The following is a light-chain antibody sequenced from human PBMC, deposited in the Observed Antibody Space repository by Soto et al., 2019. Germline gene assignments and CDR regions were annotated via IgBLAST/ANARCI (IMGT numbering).Light chain of an antibody. CDR3: HT. Sequence: IQLTQSPSSLSASVGDRVTISCRASHAISSYLAWYQQKPGKAPKLLIYAASTLQSGVPSRFSGSGSGTDFTLTISSLQPEDVASYYCHTFGQGTRLEIK. CDR1: HAISSY. J-gene: IGKJ5*01. CDR2: AAS. V-gene: IGKV1-9*01.